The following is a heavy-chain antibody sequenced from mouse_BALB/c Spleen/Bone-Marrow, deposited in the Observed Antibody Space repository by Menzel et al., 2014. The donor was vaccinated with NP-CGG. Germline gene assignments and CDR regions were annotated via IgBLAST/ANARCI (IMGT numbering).Heavy chain of an antibody. Sequence: QVQLKESGAEPARPGASVKMSCKASGYTFTSYTIHWVKQRPGQGLEWIGYINPSSDYTNYNQEFKDKATLTADKSSSTAYMQLSSLTSEDSAVYDCAREGLRAWFVYWGQGTLVTVSA. CDR2: INPSSDYT. V-gene: IGHV1-4*01. J-gene: IGHJ3*01. D-gene: IGHD2-4*01. CDR1: GYTFTSYT. CDR3: AREGLRAWFVY.